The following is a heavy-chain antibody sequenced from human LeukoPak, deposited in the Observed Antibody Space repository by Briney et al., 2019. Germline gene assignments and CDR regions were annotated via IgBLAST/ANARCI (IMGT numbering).Heavy chain of an antibody. CDR3: AREGGSYPYYFDY. CDR1: GCTFSSYS. Sequence: GGSLRLSCAASGCTFSSYSMNWVRQAPGKGLEWVSSISSSSSYIYYADSVKGRFTISRDNAKNSLYLQMNSLRAEDTAVYYCAREGGSYPYYFDYWGQGTLVTVSS. J-gene: IGHJ4*02. D-gene: IGHD1-26*01. CDR2: ISSSSSYI. V-gene: IGHV3-21*01.